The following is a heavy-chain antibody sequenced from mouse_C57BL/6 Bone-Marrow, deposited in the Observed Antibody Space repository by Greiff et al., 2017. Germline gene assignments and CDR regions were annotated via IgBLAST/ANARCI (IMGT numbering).Heavy chain of an antibody. CDR3: ARGTTVVKDFDD. CDR2: IDPSASYT. D-gene: IGHD1-1*01. J-gene: IGHJ2*01. V-gene: IGHV1-59*01. Sequence: QVQLQQPGAELVRPGTSVKLSCKASGYTFPSYWMHWVKQRPGQGLEWIGVIDPSASYTNYNQKFKGKATLTVDTSSSTAYMQLSSLTSEDSAVDYCARGTTVVKDFDDWGKGTTLTVSS. CDR1: GYTFPSYW.